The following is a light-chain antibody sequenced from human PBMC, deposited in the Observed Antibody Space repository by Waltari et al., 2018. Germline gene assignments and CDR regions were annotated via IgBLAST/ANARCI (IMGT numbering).Light chain of an antibody. Sequence: QSALTQPPSASGSPGHSVTISCTGTSNDVGAFDYVSWYQQHPGKAPKVVISEVTKPPSGVPNRFSGSRSGNTAFLTVSGLQPEDEANYYCSSYAGTNNFVVFGGGTKLTVL. V-gene: IGLV2-8*01. CDR1: SNDVGAFDY. CDR2: EVT. J-gene: IGLJ2*01. CDR3: SSYAGTNNFVV.